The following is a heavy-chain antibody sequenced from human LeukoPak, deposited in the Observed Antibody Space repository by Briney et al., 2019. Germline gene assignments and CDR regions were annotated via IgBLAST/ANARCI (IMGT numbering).Heavy chain of an antibody. CDR2: IKQDGSDK. CDR1: GFTCSSYW. D-gene: IGHD4-23*01. Sequence: GGPLRLSCAASGFTCSSYWMSWVRQAPGKGLEWVANIKQDGSDKYYVDSVKGRFTISRDNAKNSLYLQINSLRAEDTAVYYCARKTVVGSYFDYWGQGTPVTVSS. V-gene: IGHV3-7*03. CDR3: ARKTVVGSYFDY. J-gene: IGHJ4*02.